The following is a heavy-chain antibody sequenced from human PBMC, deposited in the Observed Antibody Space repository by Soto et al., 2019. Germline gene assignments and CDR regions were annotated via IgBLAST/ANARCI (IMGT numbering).Heavy chain of an antibody. CDR3: ALRLSPTVPVPGFNI. V-gene: IGHV2-5*01. Sequence: QITLKESGPALVQPTQTLTLTCSFSGLSLVTNGVAVAWIRQPPGKALEWLALIYWNDDKHYSPSLERRLTITKDSSEKQVLLTMTNMDPVDTATYYCALRLSPTVPVPGFNIWGQGTMVIVSS. J-gene: IGHJ3*02. D-gene: IGHD3-3*01. CDR1: GLSLVTNGVA. CDR2: IYWNDDK.